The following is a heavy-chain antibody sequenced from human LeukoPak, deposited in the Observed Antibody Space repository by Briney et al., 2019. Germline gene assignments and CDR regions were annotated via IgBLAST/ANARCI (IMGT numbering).Heavy chain of an antibody. CDR2: IYTSGST. V-gene: IGHV4-4*09. D-gene: IGHD2-15*01. CDR1: GGSISSYY. J-gene: IGHJ4*02. CDR3: ARHSWGGGDY. Sequence: SETLSLTCTVSGGSISSYYWSWIRQPPGKGLEWIGYIYTSGSTNYNPSLKSRVTISVDTSKNQFSLKLSSVTAADTAVYYCARHSWGGGDYWGRGTLVTVSS.